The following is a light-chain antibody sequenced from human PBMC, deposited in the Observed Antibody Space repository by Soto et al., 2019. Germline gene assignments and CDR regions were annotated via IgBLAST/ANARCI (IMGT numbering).Light chain of an antibody. CDR2: AAS. CDR1: QGISSY. CDR3: QQANHCPR. V-gene: IGKV1-9*01. Sequence: VSITFRASQGISSYLAWYQPKPGKDPKLLIYAASTLQSAVPSRSSGSGSGTEFTLTISSLQPEDFATYYCQQANHCPRFGQLSKVEIK. J-gene: IGKJ1*01.